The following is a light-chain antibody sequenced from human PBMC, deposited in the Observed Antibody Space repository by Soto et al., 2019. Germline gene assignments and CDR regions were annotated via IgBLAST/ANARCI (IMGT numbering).Light chain of an antibody. CDR3: QQYNNWIT. V-gene: IGKV3-15*01. Sequence: EIVMTQSPATLSVSPGERATLSCRASQSVGSNLAWYQHQPGQAPRLLIYGASTRATGIPARFSGSGSGTEFTLTISSLQSEDLVVYYCQQYNNWITFGQGTRLEIK. CDR1: QSVGSN. CDR2: GAS. J-gene: IGKJ5*01.